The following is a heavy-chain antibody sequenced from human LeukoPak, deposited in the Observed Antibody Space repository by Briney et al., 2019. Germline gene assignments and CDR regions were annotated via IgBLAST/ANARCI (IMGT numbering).Heavy chain of an antibody. D-gene: IGHD3-10*01. V-gene: IGHV3-7*05. CDR1: GFGFRSYW. Sequence: PGGSLRLSCAASGFGFRSYWMSWVRQAPGKGLEWVANIKQDGSEKYYVDSVKGRFTISRDNAKNSLYLHMNSLRAEDTAVYYCARGSSGIAVRGLAWAWFDPWGQGTLVTVSS. J-gene: IGHJ5*02. CDR3: ARGSSGIAVRGLAWAWFDP. CDR2: IKQDGSEK.